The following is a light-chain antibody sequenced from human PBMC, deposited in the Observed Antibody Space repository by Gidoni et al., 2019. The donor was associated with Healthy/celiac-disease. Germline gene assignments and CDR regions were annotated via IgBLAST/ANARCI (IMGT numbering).Light chain of an antibody. CDR3: QQYGSSPPDT. J-gene: IGKJ1*01. CDR1: QSVSSSY. V-gene: IGKV3-20*01. Sequence: EIVLTQSPGTLSLSPGERATLSCRASQSVSSSYLAWYQQKPGQAPRLLIYGASSRATGIPDRFSGSGSGTDFTLTISRLEPEDCAVYYCQQYGSSPPDTFGQGTKVEIK. CDR2: GAS.